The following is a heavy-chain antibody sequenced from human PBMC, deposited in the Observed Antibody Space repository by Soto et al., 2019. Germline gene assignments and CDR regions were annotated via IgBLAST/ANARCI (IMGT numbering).Heavy chain of an antibody. J-gene: IGHJ6*02. CDR2: IVPIFNTS. D-gene: IGHD2-2*01. Sequence: SVKVPCKASGGTFSNYAISWVRQAPGQGLEWMVGIVPIFNTSNYAQKVQVRVAITADKSTSTAYMVLSSLRSEDTAVYYCARGLVVPAGISYYYQGMDVWGQGTTVTASS. CDR1: GGTFSNYA. V-gene: IGHV1-69*06. CDR3: ARGLVVPAGISYYYQGMDV.